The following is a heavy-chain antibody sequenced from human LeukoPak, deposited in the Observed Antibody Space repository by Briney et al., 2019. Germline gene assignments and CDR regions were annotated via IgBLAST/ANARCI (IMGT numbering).Heavy chain of an antibody. CDR2: INPNSGGT. D-gene: IGHD3-22*01. CDR3: AREYYYDSSGYYYDAFDI. Sequence: ASVKVSCKASGYTFTGYYMHWVRQAPGQGLEWMGRINPNSGGTNYAQKSQGRVTMTRDTSISTAYMELSRLRSDDTAVYYCAREYYYDSSGYYYDAFDIWGQGTMVTVSS. J-gene: IGHJ3*02. CDR1: GYTFTGYY. V-gene: IGHV1-2*06.